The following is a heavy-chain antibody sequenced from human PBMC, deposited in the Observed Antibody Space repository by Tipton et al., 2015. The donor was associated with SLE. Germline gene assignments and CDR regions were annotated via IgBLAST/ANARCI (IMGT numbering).Heavy chain of an antibody. D-gene: IGHD1-14*01. Sequence: QVQLVQSGAEVKKPGAPVKVSCKASSYTFTSYGISWVRQAPGQGLEWMGWISGYNGNTDYAQRLQGRVTMTTDTSTSTAYMELRSLRSDDTAVYYCARRTPETRGYYYYMDVWGKGTTVTVSS. CDR2: ISGYNGNT. CDR1: SYTFTSYG. V-gene: IGHV1-18*01. CDR3: ARRTPETRGYYYYMDV. J-gene: IGHJ6*03.